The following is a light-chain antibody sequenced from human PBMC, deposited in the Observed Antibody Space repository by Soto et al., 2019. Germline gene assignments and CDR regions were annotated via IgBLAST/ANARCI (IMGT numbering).Light chain of an antibody. Sequence: QSALTQPASVSGSPGQSITISCTGTSGDVGAYNYVSWNQQHPGKAPRLMIYDVSNRPSGASNRFSGSKSGNTASLTISGLQAEDEADYYCSSFTNTYSYVFGTGTKLTVL. CDR1: SGDVGAYNY. CDR2: DVS. V-gene: IGLV2-14*01. CDR3: SSFTNTYSYV. J-gene: IGLJ1*01.